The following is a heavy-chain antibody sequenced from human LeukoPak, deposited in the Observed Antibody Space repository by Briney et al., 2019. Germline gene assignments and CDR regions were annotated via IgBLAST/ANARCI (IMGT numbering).Heavy chain of an antibody. CDR2: ITWNSDSI. D-gene: IGHD3-16*01. CDR3: VCLGLGGLSLD. Sequence: GRSLRLSCAASGFTFDDYAMHWVRQAPGKGLEWVSGITWNSDSIDYADSVKGRFTISRDNAKNTLYLQMNSLRVEDTAVYYCVCLGLGGLSLDWGQGTLVTVSS. V-gene: IGHV3-9*01. J-gene: IGHJ4*02. CDR1: GFTFDDYA.